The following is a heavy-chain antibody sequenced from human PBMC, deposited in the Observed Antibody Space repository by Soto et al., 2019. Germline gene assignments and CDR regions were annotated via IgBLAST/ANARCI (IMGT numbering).Heavy chain of an antibody. V-gene: IGHV4-31*03. D-gene: IGHD1-26*01. J-gene: IGHJ3*02. CDR2: IYYSGST. CDR3: ARDWYSGSRDAFDI. CDR1: GGSISSGGYY. Sequence: KASETLSLTCTVSGGSISSGGYYWSWIRQHPGKGLEWIGYIYYSGSTYYNPSLKSRVTISVDTSKNQFSLKLSSVTAADTAVYYCARDWYSGSRDAFDIWGQGTMVTVSS.